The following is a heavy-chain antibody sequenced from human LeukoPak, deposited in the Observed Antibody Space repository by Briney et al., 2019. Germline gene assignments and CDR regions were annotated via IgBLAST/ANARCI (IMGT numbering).Heavy chain of an antibody. CDR1: GYISTGNY. D-gene: IGHD6-13*01. Sequence: GASVKVSCKAIGYISTGNYIHWVRQAPGQGLEWMGRISPISGITNYAQKFQGRVTMTRDTSITTAYMELSRLTSDDTAVFYCAREVGYSTSYYGRFDPWGQGTLVTVSS. CDR2: ISPISGIT. J-gene: IGHJ5*02. CDR3: AREVGYSTSYYGRFDP. V-gene: IGHV1-2*06.